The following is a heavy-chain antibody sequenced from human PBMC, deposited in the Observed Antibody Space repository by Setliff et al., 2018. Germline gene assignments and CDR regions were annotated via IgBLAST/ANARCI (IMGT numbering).Heavy chain of an antibody. D-gene: IGHD4-17*01. V-gene: IGHV4-59*12. J-gene: IGHJ6*03. CDR1: GDSISGDY. Sequence: PSETLSLTCTVSGDSISGDYWSWIRQPPGKGLEWIGFIHYSGSTNYNPSLKSRVTISVDTSKNQFSLTLSSVTAADTAVYYCARETTMTYYFYYMDVWGKGTTVTVSS. CDR3: ARETTMTYYFYYMDV. CDR2: IHYSGST.